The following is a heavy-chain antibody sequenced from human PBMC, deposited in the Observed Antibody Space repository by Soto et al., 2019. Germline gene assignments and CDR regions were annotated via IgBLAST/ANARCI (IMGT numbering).Heavy chain of an antibody. CDR2: VYWHDDL. J-gene: IGHJ5*02. CDR1: GFSLTTIGVG. D-gene: IGHD1-7*01. V-gene: IGHV2-5*01. Sequence: SGPTLVNPTQTLTLSCTVSGFSLTTIGVGVGWIRQSPGKGLEWLASVYWHDDLRYNPSLKDRLTISRDTSKNQVVLTMTNMDPVDTATYYCARAYDWNYAWGQGILVTVSS. CDR3: ARAYDWNYA.